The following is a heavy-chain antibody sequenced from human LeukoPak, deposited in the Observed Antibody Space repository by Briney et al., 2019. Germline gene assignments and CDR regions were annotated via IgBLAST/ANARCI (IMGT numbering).Heavy chain of an antibody. V-gene: IGHV3-53*01. CDR1: GFTVSSNY. Sequence: GGSLRLSCAASGFTVSSNYMSWVRQAPGKGLEWVSVIYSGGSTYYAASVKGGFTIYRDNSKNTLYHQMNSLRADDTAVYYCARGSSGYYFGYFDYWGQGPLVTVSS. CDR2: IYSGGST. CDR3: ARGSSGYYFGYFDY. J-gene: IGHJ4*02. D-gene: IGHD3-22*01.